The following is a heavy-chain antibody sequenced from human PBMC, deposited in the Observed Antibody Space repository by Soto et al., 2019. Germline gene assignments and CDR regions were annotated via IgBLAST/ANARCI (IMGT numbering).Heavy chain of an antibody. CDR1: GSSVSSNIAA. Sequence: SQTLSLTCAISGSSVSSNIAAWNCIRQSPSRGLEWLGRTYYRSKWYNDYAVSVKSRITINPDTSKNQFSLQLNSVTPEGTAVYYCARYSSSSFDYWGQGTLVTVSS. CDR2: TYYRSKWYN. J-gene: IGHJ4*02. D-gene: IGHD6-6*01. CDR3: ARYSSSSFDY. V-gene: IGHV6-1*01.